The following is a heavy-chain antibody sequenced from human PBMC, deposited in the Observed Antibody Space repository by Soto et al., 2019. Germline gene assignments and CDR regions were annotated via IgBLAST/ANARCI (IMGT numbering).Heavy chain of an antibody. D-gene: IGHD1-1*01. Sequence: EVQLVESGGSVIRPGGSLRLSCAASGFAFQNHGMAWVRQVPGKGLEWVAGISGSGVNAGYADSVKGRFTISRDNGDNSLYRVTKNLGVEDTALYHCARKPHWQYWYFDLWGRGTLVTVSS. CDR3: ARKPHWQYWYFDL. V-gene: IGHV3-20*01. CDR2: ISGSGVNA. CDR1: GFAFQNHG. J-gene: IGHJ2*01.